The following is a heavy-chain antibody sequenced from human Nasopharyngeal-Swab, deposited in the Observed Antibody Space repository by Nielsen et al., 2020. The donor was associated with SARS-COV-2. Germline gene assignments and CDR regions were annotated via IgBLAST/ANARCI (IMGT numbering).Heavy chain of an antibody. J-gene: IGHJ4*02. Sequence: ASVKISCKVSGYTLTELSMHWVRLAPGKGLEWMGGFDPEDGETIYAQKFQGRVTMTEDTSTDTAYMELSSLRSEDTAVYYCATDRIAAAGDLDYWGQGTLVTVSS. D-gene: IGHD6-13*01. V-gene: IGHV1-24*01. CDR3: ATDRIAAAGDLDY. CDR1: GYTLTELS. CDR2: FDPEDGET.